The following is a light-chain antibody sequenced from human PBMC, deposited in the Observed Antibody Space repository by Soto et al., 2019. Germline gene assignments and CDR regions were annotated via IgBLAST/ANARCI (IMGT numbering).Light chain of an antibody. J-gene: IGKJ2*01. Sequence: EIVLTQSPATLSLSPGDRATLSCRASQSVSSYLAWYQQKPGQAPRLLIYDASTRATGIPARFSGSGSGADFTLTISSLEPEDSAVYYCQQRSAWSYTFGQGTKLEIK. V-gene: IGKV3-11*01. CDR1: QSVSSY. CDR3: QQRSAWSYT. CDR2: DAS.